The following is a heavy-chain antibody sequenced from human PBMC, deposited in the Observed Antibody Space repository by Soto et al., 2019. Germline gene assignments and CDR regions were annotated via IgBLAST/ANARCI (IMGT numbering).Heavy chain of an antibody. CDR2: ISYDGSDK. V-gene: IGHV3-30-3*01. D-gene: IGHD3-22*01. CDR1: GFTFSSLG. J-gene: IGHJ4*02. Sequence: PGGSLRLSCAASGFTFSSLGMDGVRQAPGKGLEWVALISYDGSDKDYADSVKGRFTISRDNSRNTLFLQMNSLRAEDTAVYYCARDYYKYYDSSGYYRSPAYWGQGTLVTVSS. CDR3: ARDYYKYYDSSGYYRSPAY.